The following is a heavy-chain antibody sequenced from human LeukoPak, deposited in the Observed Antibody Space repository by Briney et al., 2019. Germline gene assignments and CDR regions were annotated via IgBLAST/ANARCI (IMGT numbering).Heavy chain of an antibody. V-gene: IGHV1-24*01. CDR2: FDPEDGET. CDR1: GYTLTELS. Sequence: ASVKVSCKVSGYTLTELSMHWVRQAPGKGLEWMGGFDPEDGETIYAQKFQGRVTMTRDTSISTAYMELSRLGSDDTAVYYCARDRGGSSSYGFDYWGQGTLVTVSS. D-gene: IGHD6-6*01. J-gene: IGHJ4*02. CDR3: ARDRGGSSSYGFDY.